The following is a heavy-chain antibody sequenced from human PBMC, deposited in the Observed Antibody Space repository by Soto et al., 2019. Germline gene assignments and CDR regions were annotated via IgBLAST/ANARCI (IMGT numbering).Heavy chain of an antibody. J-gene: IGHJ4*02. CDR2: ISAYNGNT. CDR3: ARESTEGSYFDY. V-gene: IGHV1-18*01. Sequence: ASVKVSCKASGYTFTSYGISWVRQAPGQGLEWMGWISAYNGNTNYAQKLQGGVTMTTDTSTSTAYMELRSLRSDDTAMYYCARESTEGSYFDYWGQGTLVTVSS. CDR1: GYTFTSYG. D-gene: IGHD2-2*01.